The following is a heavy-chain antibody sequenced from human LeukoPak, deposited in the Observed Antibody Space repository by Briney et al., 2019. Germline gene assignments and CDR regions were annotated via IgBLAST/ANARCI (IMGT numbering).Heavy chain of an antibody. V-gene: IGHV4-4*07. CDR1: GGSISSHY. CDR3: AREPPAYRGAFDI. CDR2: IHTSGIT. J-gene: IGHJ3*02. D-gene: IGHD5-12*01. Sequence: SETLSLTCTVSGGSISSHYWSWLRQPAGKGLEYIGRIHTSGITNYNPSLKSRVTMSGDTSKNQFYLNLRSVTAADTAVYYCAREPPAYRGAFDIWGQGTMVTVSS.